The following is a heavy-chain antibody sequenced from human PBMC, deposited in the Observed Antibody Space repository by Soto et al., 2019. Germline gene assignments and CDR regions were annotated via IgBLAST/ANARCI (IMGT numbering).Heavy chain of an antibody. Sequence: QVQLVQSGAEVKKPGSSVKVSCKASGGTFSSYTISWVRQAPGQGLEWMGRIIPILGIANYAQKFQGRVTITADKSXXXAXMXXXXXXXXXXAVYYCASSRGYSYGYIEYWGQGTLVTVSS. CDR3: ASSRGYSYGYIEY. CDR2: IIPILGIA. CDR1: GGTFSSYT. V-gene: IGHV1-69*02. J-gene: IGHJ4*02. D-gene: IGHD5-18*01.